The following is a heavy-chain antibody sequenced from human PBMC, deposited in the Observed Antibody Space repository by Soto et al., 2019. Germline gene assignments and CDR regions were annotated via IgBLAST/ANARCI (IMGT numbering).Heavy chain of an antibody. CDR1: GFTFSSYA. V-gene: IGHV3-23*01. Sequence: GGSLRLSCAASGFTFSSYAMSWVRQAPGKGLEWVSAISGSGGSTYYADSVKGRFTISRDNSKNTLYLQMNSLRAEDTAVYYCAKDRGIRGSSVEMYNWFDPWGQGTLVTVSS. D-gene: IGHD3-10*01. CDR2: ISGSGGST. J-gene: IGHJ5*02. CDR3: AKDRGIRGSSVEMYNWFDP.